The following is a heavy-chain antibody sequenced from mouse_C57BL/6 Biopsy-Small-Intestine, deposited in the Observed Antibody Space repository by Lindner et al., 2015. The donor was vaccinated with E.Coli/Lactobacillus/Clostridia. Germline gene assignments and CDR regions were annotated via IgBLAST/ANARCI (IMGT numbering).Heavy chain of an antibody. J-gene: IGHJ2*01. CDR1: GYAFTNYL. V-gene: IGHV1-54*01. CDR3: ASGITTVVATNDFDY. D-gene: IGHD1-1*01. CDR2: INPGSGGT. Sequence: VQLQESGAELVRPGTSVRVSCKASGYAFTNYLIEWVKQRPGQGLEWIGVINPGSGGTNYNEKFKGKAILTADKSSSTAYMQLSSQTSEDSAVYFCASGITTVVATNDFDYWGQGTTLTVSS.